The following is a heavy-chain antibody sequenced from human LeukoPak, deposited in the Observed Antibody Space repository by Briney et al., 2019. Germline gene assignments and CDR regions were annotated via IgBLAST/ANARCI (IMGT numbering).Heavy chain of an antibody. V-gene: IGHV1-18*01. CDR2: ISAYNGNT. D-gene: IGHD3-16*01. J-gene: IGHJ4*02. CDR3: ARVGPGYYDYVWGSCDY. Sequence: GASVRVSCKASGYTFTSYGISWVRQAPGQGLEWMGWISAYNGNTNYAQKLQGRVTMTTDTSTSTAYMELRSLRSDDTAVYYCARVGPGYYDYVWGSCDYWGQGTLVTVSS. CDR1: GYTFTSYG.